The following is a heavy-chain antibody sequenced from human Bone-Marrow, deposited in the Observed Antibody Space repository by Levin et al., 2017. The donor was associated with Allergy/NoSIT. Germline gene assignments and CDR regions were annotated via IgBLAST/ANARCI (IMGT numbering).Heavy chain of an antibody. CDR2: INPNSGGT. D-gene: IGHD1-14*01. CDR1: GYTFTDYY. V-gene: IGHV1-2*06. Sequence: GESLKISCKASGYTFTDYYLHWVRQAPGQGLEWMGRINPNSGGTNYPQKFQGRVTMTRDTSIGTVYMELSRLKTDDTAFYYCARGSGQPRPKQRKVAYWFFDLWGRGTLVSVSS. J-gene: IGHJ2*01. CDR3: ARGSGQPRPKQRKVAYWFFDL.